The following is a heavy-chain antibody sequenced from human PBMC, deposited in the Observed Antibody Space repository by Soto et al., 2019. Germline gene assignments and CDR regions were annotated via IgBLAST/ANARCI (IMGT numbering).Heavy chain of an antibody. J-gene: IGHJ4*02. CDR2: IYWNDDK. D-gene: IGHD5-12*01. Sequence: SGPTLVNPTQTLTLTCTFSGFSLSTSGVGVGWIRQPPGKALEWLALIYWNDDKRYSPPLKSRLTITKATSKNQVVLTMTNMDPVDTATYYCAHTGDGYNQEDYFDYWGQGTLVTVSS. CDR3: AHTGDGYNQEDYFDY. CDR1: GFSLSTSGVG. V-gene: IGHV2-5*01.